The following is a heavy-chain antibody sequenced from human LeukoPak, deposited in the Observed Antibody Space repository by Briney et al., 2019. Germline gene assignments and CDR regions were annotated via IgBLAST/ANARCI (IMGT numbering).Heavy chain of an antibody. CDR3: ARCGAAVTTHFSH. CDR2: ISASDGTT. CDR1: GYSFSIYG. J-gene: IGHJ4*02. V-gene: IGHV1-18*01. Sequence: ASVKVSCKASGYSFSIYGITWALQAPGQGLESLGWISASDGTTNYAQKVQDRVTMTTDTSTSTAYLELRSEDTAVYCCARCGAAVTTHFSHWGQGTLVTVSS. D-gene: IGHD4-17*01.